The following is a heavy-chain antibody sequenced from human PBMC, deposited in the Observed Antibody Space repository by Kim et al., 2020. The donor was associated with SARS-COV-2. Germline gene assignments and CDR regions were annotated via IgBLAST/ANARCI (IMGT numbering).Heavy chain of an antibody. CDR2: ISSSSSYI. CDR3: ARRGAGYSSGWYPSWFDP. V-gene: IGHV3-21*01. CDR1: GFTFSSYS. Sequence: GGSLRLSCAASGFTFSSYSMNWVRQAPGKGLEWVSSISSSSSYIYYADSVKGRFTISRDNAKNSLYLQMNSLRAEDTAVYYCARRGAGYSSGWYPSWFDPWGQGTLVTVSS. J-gene: IGHJ5*02. D-gene: IGHD6-19*01.